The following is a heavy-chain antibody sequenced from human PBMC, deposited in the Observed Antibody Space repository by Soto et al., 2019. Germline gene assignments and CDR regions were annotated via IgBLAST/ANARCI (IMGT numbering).Heavy chain of an antibody. CDR3: ARGSYYYESSGYYPDY. J-gene: IGHJ4*02. CDR1: GYTFANYA. D-gene: IGHD3-22*01. Sequence: VASVKVSCKASGYTFANYAIHWVRQAPGQRLEWMGWINAGNGNPKYSQKFQDRVTISRDTSATTAYMEMSSLRSEDTAVYYCARGSYYYESSGYYPDYWGQGTLVTVSS. CDR2: INAGNGNP. V-gene: IGHV1-3*01.